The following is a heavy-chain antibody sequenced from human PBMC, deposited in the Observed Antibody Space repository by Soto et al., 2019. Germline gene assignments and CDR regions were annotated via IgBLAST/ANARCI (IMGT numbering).Heavy chain of an antibody. CDR1: GFTFSSYG. D-gene: IGHD1-26*01. V-gene: IGHV3-30*18. J-gene: IGHJ6*02. CDR2: ISNDGSSK. CDR3: AKDRVLVGYGMDV. Sequence: SLRLSCAASGFTFSSYGVHWVRQAPGKGLEWVAVISNDGSSKYYADSVKGRFTISRDNSKNTLYLQMNSLRAEDTAVYYCAKDRVLVGYGMDVWGQGTTVTVSS.